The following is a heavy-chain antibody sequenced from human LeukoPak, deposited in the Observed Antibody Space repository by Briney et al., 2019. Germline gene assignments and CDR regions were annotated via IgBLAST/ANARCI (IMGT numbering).Heavy chain of an antibody. CDR2: IYHSGST. Sequence: SETLSLTCAVSGGSISSGGYSWSWIRQPPGKGLEWIGYIYHSGSTYYNPSLKSRVTISVDRSKNQFSLKLSSVTAADTAVYYCARARLFFDYWGQGTLVTVSS. V-gene: IGHV4-30-2*01. J-gene: IGHJ4*02. D-gene: IGHD2-15*01. CDR3: ARARLFFDY. CDR1: GGSISSGGYS.